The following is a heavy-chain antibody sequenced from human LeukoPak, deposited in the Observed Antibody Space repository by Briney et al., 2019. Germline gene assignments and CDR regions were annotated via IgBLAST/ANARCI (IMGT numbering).Heavy chain of an antibody. V-gene: IGHV1-2*02. CDR1: GYTFTGYY. CDR2: INPNSGGT. J-gene: IGHJ4*02. CDR3: AGSSGWYSSFDY. D-gene: IGHD6-19*01. Sequence: ASVKVSCKASGYTFTGYYMHWVRQAPGQGLEWMGWINPNSGGTNYAQKFQGRVTMTRDTSISTAYMELSRLRSDDAAVYYCAGSSGWYSSFDYWGQGTLVTVSS.